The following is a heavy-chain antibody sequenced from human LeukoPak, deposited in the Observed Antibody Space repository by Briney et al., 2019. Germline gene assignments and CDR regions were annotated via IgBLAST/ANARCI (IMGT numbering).Heavy chain of an antibody. J-gene: IGHJ3*02. CDR3: ARDRGQWLPRIDAFDI. CDR1: GGSISSYY. CDR2: IYYSGST. Sequence: PSETLSLTCTVSGGSISSYYWSWIRQPPGKGLEWIGYIYYSGSTNYNPSLKGRVTISVDTSKNQFSLKLSSVTAADTAVYYCARDRGQWLPRIDAFDIWGQGTMVTVSS. V-gene: IGHV4-59*01. D-gene: IGHD6-19*01.